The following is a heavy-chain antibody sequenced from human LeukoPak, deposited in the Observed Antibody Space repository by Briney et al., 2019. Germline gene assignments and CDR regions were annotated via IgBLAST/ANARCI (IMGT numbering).Heavy chain of an antibody. Sequence: SGTLSLTCAVSGASISSNNWRGWVRQPPGNGLGWVVEIYHSGSYHYNRTLKSRVTMSVDKSKSQFSLQLTSVTAADTAVYYCARIRLHITATGTRENYFDYWGQGTLVTVSS. J-gene: IGHJ4*02. CDR2: IYHSGSY. CDR3: ARIRLHITATGTRENYFDY. D-gene: IGHD6-13*01. V-gene: IGHV4-4*02. CDR1: GASISSNNW.